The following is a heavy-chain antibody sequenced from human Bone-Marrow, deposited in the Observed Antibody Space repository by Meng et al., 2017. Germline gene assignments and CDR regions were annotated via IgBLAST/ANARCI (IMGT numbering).Heavy chain of an antibody. D-gene: IGHD3-10*01. CDR1: GFTFSSYA. CDR3: ASGYYYGSGSTYYYYYGMDV. V-gene: IGHV3-30*04. Sequence: LSLTCAASGFTFSSYAMHWVRQAPGKGLEWVAVISYDGSNKYYADSVKGRFTISRDNSKNTLYLQMNSLRAEDTAVYYCASGYYYGSGSTYYYYYGMDVWGQGTTVTVSS. CDR2: ISYDGSNK. J-gene: IGHJ6*02.